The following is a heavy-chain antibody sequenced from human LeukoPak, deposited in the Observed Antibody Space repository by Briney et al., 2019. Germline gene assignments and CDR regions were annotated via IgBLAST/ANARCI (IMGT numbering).Heavy chain of an antibody. V-gene: IGHV1-18*01. CDR2: ISAYNGNT. J-gene: IGHJ4*02. CDR3: ARDRKYYYGSGSHYYFDY. CDR1: GYTFTSYG. Sequence: ASVKVPCKASGYTFTSYGISWVRQAPGQGLEWMGWISAYNGNTNYAQKLQGRVTITTDTSTSTAYMELRSPRSDDTAVYYCARDRKYYYGSGSHYYFDYWGQGTLVTVSS. D-gene: IGHD3-10*01.